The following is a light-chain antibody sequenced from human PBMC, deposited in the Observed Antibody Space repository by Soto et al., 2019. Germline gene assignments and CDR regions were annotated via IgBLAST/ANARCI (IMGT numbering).Light chain of an antibody. CDR2: AAS. CDR3: QQSYSTPRT. Sequence: DIHMTQSPSSLSASVGDRVTITCRASQSISSYLNWYQQKPGKAPKLLIYAASSSQSGVPSRFSGSGSGTDFTLTISSLQPEDFATYYCQQSYSTPRTFGQGTKVDIK. CDR1: QSISSY. J-gene: IGKJ1*01. V-gene: IGKV1-39*01.